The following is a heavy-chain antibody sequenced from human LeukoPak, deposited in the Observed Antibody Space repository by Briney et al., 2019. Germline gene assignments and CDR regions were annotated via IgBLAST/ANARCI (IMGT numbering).Heavy chain of an antibody. V-gene: IGHV4-39*07. CDR3: ARKQTGTMYDV. CDR2: FSSGGSA. Sequence: SETLSLTCIVPGGSISSSSYYWAWIRQSPGKGLEWIGTFSSGGSAYYNPSLTSRVSISKDTSDNQFSLRLYSVTAADTAVDYCARKQTGTMYDVWGQGTQVTVSS. CDR1: GGSISSSSYY. J-gene: IGHJ4*02. D-gene: IGHD1-7*01.